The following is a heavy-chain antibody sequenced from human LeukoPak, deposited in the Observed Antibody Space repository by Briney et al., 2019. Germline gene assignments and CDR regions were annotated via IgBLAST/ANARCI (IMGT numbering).Heavy chain of an antibody. CDR1: DESLNGYY. V-gene: IGHV4-34*01. Sequence: SETLSLTCAVYDESLNGYYWSWIRQPPGKGLEWIGEMNDSGRTTYNPSLESRATISAERSKNQFSLKLTSVTAADTAVYYWGSGSWSRRFAPWGQGTLVTVSS. CDR3: GSGSWSRRFAP. CDR2: MNDSGRT. J-gene: IGHJ5*02. D-gene: IGHD1-14*01.